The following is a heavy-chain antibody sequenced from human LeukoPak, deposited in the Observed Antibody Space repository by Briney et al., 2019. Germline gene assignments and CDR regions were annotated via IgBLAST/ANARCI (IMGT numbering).Heavy chain of an antibody. J-gene: IGHJ3*02. CDR1: GFTFSSYS. CDR3: ARGSGAFDI. V-gene: IGHV3-21*01. D-gene: IGHD3-3*01. CDR2: ISSSSNYI. Sequence: GGSLRLSCAASGFTFSSYSMNWVRQAPGKGLEWVSSISSSSNYIYYADSVKGRFTISRDNAKNSLYLLMNSLRAEDTAVYYCARGSGAFDIWGQGTMVTVSS.